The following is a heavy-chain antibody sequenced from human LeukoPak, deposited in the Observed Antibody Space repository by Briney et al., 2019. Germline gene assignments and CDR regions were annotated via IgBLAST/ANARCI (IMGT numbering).Heavy chain of an antibody. CDR3: ARSLGGGWPGYFQN. V-gene: IGHV3-53*01. D-gene: IGHD6-19*01. CDR1: GITVSSNY. Sequence: PGGSLRLSCAASGITVSSNYMSWVRQAPGKGLEWVSVIYSDGSTHYADSVKGRFTISRDNSKNTLYLQMNSLRAEDTAVYYCARSLGGGWPGYFQNWGQGTLVTVSS. CDR2: IYSDGST. J-gene: IGHJ1*01.